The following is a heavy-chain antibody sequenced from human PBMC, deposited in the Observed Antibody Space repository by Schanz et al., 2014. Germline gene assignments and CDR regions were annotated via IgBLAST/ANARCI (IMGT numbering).Heavy chain of an antibody. CDR3: AREQIMAAAGLVDY. Sequence: EVQLLESGGGLVQPGGSLRLSCAASGFTFSSYAMSWVRQAPGKGLEWVSALSGSGGSTYYADSVKGRFTISRDNSRNTLYLQMNSLRAEDTAVYYCAREQIMAAAGLVDYWGHGTLXTVSS. CDR1: GFTFSSYA. V-gene: IGHV3-23*01. J-gene: IGHJ4*01. CDR2: LSGSGGST. D-gene: IGHD6-13*01.